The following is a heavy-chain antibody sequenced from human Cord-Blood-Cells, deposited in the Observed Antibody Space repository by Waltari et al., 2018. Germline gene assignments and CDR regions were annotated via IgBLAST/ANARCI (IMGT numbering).Heavy chain of an antibody. CDR3: ARDANYYDSSGFLY. D-gene: IGHD3-22*01. Sequence: QVQLVESGGGVVQPGRSLRLSCAASGFTCSSYGMPWFRQAPGKGLEWVAVIWYDGSNKYYADSVKGRFTISRDNSKNTLYLQMNSLRAEDTAVYYCARDANYYDSSGFLYWGQGTLVTVSS. J-gene: IGHJ4*02. CDR2: IWYDGSNK. CDR1: GFTCSSYG. V-gene: IGHV3-33*01.